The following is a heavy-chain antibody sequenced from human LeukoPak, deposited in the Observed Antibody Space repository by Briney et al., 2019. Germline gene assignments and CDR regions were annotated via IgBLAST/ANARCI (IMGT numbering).Heavy chain of an antibody. J-gene: IGHJ4*02. CDR2: ISGSGGST. V-gene: IGHV3-23*01. D-gene: IGHD3-22*01. CDR3: AKDVSHYYDSSGYPTDY. CDR1: GFTFSNYA. Sequence: GGSLRLSCAASGFTFSNYAMRWVRQAPGKGLEWVSAISGSGGSTYYADSVKGRFTISRDNSKNTLYLQMNSLRAEDTAVYYCAKDVSHYYDSSGYPTDYWGQGTLVTVSS.